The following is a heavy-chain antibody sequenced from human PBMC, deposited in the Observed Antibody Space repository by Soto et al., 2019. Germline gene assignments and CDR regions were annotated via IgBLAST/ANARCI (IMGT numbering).Heavy chain of an antibody. CDR3: AHRKQVAATRAFDI. Sequence: QITLKESGPTLVKPTQTLTLTCTFSGFSLSTSGVGVGWIRQPPGKALEWLALIYWDDDKRYSPSLDNRLTLTTDTSKTQVVLTMTNMDPVDTATYYCAHRKQVAATRAFDIWGQGTMVTVSS. CDR2: IYWDDDK. V-gene: IGHV2-5*02. CDR1: GFSLSTSGVG. J-gene: IGHJ3*02. D-gene: IGHD6-19*01.